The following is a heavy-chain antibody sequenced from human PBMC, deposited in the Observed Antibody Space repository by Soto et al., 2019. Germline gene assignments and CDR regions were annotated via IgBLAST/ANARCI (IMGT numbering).Heavy chain of an antibody. D-gene: IGHD6-19*01. CDR3: AKALTEAVAGAWFDP. CDR1: GFTFDDYA. Sequence: LRLSCAASGFTFDDYAMHWVRQAPGKGLEWVSGISWNSGSIGYADSVKGRFTISRDNAKNSLYLQMNSLRAEDTALYYCAKALTEAVAGAWFDPWGQGTLVTVSS. CDR2: ISWNSGSI. J-gene: IGHJ5*02. V-gene: IGHV3-9*01.